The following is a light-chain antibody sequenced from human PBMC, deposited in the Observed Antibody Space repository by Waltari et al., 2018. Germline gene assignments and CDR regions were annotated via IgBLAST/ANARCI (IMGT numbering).Light chain of an antibody. CDR1: SGSISSTSS. V-gene: IGLV8-61*01. J-gene: IGLJ2*01. CDR3: LMYMGSGIWV. CDR2: KIN. Sequence: TVVTQEPSLSVSPGGTVPLTCALSSGSISSTSSLSWYRQTPGQAPRTLIYKINSRSAGVPDRFSGSFLGNKAALTITGAQADDESDYYCLMYMGSGIWVFGGGTKVTVL.